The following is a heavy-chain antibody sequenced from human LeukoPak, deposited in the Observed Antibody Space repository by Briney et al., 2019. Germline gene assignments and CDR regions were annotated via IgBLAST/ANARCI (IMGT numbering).Heavy chain of an antibody. CDR3: ARDDCSSISCYHNWFDP. CDR2: IKQDGSEK. V-gene: IGHV3-7*01. CDR1: GFTFSIYW. Sequence: PGGSLRLSCAASGFTFSIYWMSCVRQAPGKGLEWVTNIKQDGSEKYYVDSVKGRFTISRDNDKNSLYLQMNSLRAEDTAVYYCARDDCSSISCYHNWFDPWGQGTLVTVSS. J-gene: IGHJ5*02. D-gene: IGHD2-2*01.